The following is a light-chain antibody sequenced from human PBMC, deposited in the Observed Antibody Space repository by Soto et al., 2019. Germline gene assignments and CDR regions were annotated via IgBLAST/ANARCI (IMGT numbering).Light chain of an antibody. J-gene: IGKJ2*01. CDR1: QSVSSK. Sequence: EIVMTQSPVTLSVSPGERATLFCRASQSVSSKLAWYQQKPGQAPRLLIYSASTRATGIPARFSGSGSGTEFTLSISSLQSEDFAVYYCQQYNNWPQTFGQGTKLEIK. CDR2: SAS. V-gene: IGKV3-15*01. CDR3: QQYNNWPQT.